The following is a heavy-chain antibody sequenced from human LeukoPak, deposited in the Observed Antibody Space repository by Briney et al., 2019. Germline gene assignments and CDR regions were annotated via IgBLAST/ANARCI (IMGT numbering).Heavy chain of an antibody. V-gene: IGHV1-18*01. D-gene: IGHD3-22*01. CDR1: GYTFTSYG. CDR2: ISAYNGNT. CDR3: ARPVGDDSSGYYYVY. Sequence: ASVKVSCKASGYTFTSYGISWVRQAPGQGLEWMGWISAYNGNTNYAQKLQGRVTMTTDTSTSTAYMELRSLRSDDTAVYYCARPVGDDSSGYYYVYWGQGTLVTVSS. J-gene: IGHJ4*02.